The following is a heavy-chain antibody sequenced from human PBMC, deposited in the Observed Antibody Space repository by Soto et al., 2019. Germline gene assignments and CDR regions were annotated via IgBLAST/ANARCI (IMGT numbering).Heavy chain of an antibody. V-gene: IGHV4-59*01. D-gene: IGHD2-21*02. CDR2: VFYSGST. Sequence: PSETLSLTCTVSGGSISIYYWSWIRQPPGKGLEWTGHVFYSGSTEYNPSLKSRVTISVDTSKTQFSLKLTSVTAADTAVYYCARDAKKVTWYYGMDVWGQGTTVTVSS. CDR1: GGSISIYY. J-gene: IGHJ6*02. CDR3: ARDAKKVTWYYGMDV.